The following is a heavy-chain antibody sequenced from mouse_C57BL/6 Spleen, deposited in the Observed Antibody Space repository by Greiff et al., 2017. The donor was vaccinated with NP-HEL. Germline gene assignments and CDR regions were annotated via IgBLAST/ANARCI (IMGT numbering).Heavy chain of an antibody. V-gene: IGHV1-80*01. Sequence: QVQLQQSGAELVKPGASVKISCKASGYAFTSYWMNWVKQRPGKGLEWIGQIYPGDGDTNYNGKFKGKATLTADKSSSTAYMQLSRQTSEDAAVYCCERERVYDGNTWFAYWGQGTLVTVSA. CDR2: IYPGDGDT. CDR1: GYAFTSYW. J-gene: IGHJ3*01. CDR3: ERERVYDGNTWFAY. D-gene: IGHD2-1*01.